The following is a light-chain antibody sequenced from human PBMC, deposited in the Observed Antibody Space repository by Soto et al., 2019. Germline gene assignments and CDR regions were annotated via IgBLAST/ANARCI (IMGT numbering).Light chain of an antibody. Sequence: QSALTQPGSVSGSPGQSITISCTGTSSDVGGYNYVSWYQQHPGKAPKLMIYDVSNRPSGVSNRFSGSKSGNTASLTISGLQAEDEADYYCSSYPSSSTVVFGGGTKVTVL. CDR2: DVS. J-gene: IGLJ2*01. CDR1: SSDVGGYNY. V-gene: IGLV2-14*01. CDR3: SSYPSSSTVV.